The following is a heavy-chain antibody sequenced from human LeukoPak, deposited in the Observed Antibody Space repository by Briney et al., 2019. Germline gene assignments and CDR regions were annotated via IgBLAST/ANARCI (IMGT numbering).Heavy chain of an antibody. CDR2: IKQDGSEK. D-gene: IGHD2-2*01. CDR3: ARAGCSSTSCFP. V-gene: IGHV3-7*01. CDR1: GFTFSSYW. Sequence: GGSPRLSCAASGFTFSSYWMSWVRQAPGKGLEWVANIKQDGSEKYYVGSVKGRFTISRDNAKNSLYLQMNSLRAEDTAVYYCARAGCSSTSCFPWGQGTLVTVSS. J-gene: IGHJ5*02.